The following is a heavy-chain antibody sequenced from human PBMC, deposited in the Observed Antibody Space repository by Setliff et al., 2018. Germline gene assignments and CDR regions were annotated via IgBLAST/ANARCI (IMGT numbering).Heavy chain of an antibody. Sequence: PGGSLRLSCAASGFTFSTYDMSWVRQAPGKGLEWVSAISASGDTTYYADSVRGRFTISRDNSKSTLYLQMNSLRAEDTAVYYCAKDGDNYHDSGGYYYALEYYYYMDVWGKGTTVTVSS. CDR1: GFTFSTYD. CDR3: AKDGDNYHDSGGYYYALEYYYYMDV. D-gene: IGHD3-22*01. J-gene: IGHJ6*03. V-gene: IGHV3-23*01. CDR2: ISASGDTT.